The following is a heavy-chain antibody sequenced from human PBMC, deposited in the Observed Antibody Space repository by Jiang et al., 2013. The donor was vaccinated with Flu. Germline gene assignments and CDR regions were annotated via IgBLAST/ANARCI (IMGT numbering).Heavy chain of an antibody. CDR2: IYSGGST. Sequence: LLESGGGLVKPGGSLRLSCAASGFTVSSNYMSWVRQAPGKGLEWVSVIYSGGSTYYADSVKGRFTISRDNSKNTLYLQMNSLRAEDTAVYYCARAADWGGWSTPENDAFDIWGQGTMVTVSS. V-gene: IGHV3-66*01. D-gene: IGHD3-16*01. CDR1: GFTVSSNY. CDR3: ARAADWGGWSTPENDAFDI. J-gene: IGHJ3*02.